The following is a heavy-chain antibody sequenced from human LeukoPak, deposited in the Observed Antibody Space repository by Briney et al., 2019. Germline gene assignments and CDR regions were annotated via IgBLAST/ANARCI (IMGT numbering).Heavy chain of an antibody. CDR1: GGSIRIYY. V-gene: IGHV4-59*01. J-gene: IGHJ4*02. CDR2: IYHSGST. Sequence: SETLSLTCAVSGGSIRIYYWSWIRQPPGKGLEWIGYIYHSGSTDYNPSLKSRVTISVDTSKNQFSLKLSSVTAADTAVYFCAAAPNPSYFDFWGQGTLVTVSS. D-gene: IGHD6-25*01. CDR3: AAAPNPSYFDF.